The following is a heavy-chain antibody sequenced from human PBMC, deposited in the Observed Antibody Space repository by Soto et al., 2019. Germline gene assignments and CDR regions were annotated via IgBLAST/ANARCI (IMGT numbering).Heavy chain of an antibody. CDR1: GYTFTGYY. J-gene: IGHJ3*02. CDR3: ARVGSRHDNSSGWYYAFDI. D-gene: IGHD6-19*01. Sequence: ASVKVSCKASGYTFTGYYMHWVRQAPGQGLEWMGWISPNSGGTNYAQKFQGWVTMTRDTSISTAYMELSRLRSDDTAVYYCARVGSRHDNSSGWYYAFDIWGQGTMVTVSS. CDR2: ISPNSGGT. V-gene: IGHV1-2*04.